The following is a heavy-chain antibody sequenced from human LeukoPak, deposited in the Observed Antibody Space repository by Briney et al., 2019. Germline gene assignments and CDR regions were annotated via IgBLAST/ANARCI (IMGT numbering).Heavy chain of an antibody. Sequence: GSLRLSCAASGFTFSSYAMNWVRPAPGKGLEWVSFISSSSSYIYYADSVKGRFTISRDNAKNSLYLQMNSLRAEDTAVYYCARGVVIPYYYYYYMDVWGKGTTVTVSS. CDR2: ISSSSSYI. CDR1: GFTFSSYA. J-gene: IGHJ6*03. V-gene: IGHV3-21*01. D-gene: IGHD3-3*01. CDR3: ARGVVIPYYYYYYMDV.